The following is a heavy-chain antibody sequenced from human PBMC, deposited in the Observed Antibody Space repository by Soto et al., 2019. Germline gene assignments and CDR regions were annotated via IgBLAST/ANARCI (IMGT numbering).Heavy chain of an antibody. CDR2: ISAYNGNT. CDR3: ARGRVWVAAQLNAGYYYGMDV. J-gene: IGHJ6*02. V-gene: IGHV1-18*04. Sequence: EASVKVSCKASGYTFTSYGISWVRQAPGQGLEWMGWISAYNGNTNYAQKLQGRVTMTTDTSTSTAYMELRSLRSDDTAVYYCARGRVWVAAQLNAGYYYGMDVWGQGTTVTVSS. D-gene: IGHD6-25*01. CDR1: GYTFTSYG.